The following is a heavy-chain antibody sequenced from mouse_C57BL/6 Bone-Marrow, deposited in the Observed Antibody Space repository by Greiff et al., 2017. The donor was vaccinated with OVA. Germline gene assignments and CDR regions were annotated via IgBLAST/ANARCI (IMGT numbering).Heavy chain of an antibody. CDR3: ARNRVYGSSYAMDY. CDR2: IWWDDDK. CDR1: GFSLSTFGMG. Sequence: QVTLKVSGPGILQPSPTLSLTCSFSGFSLSTFGMGVGWIRQPSGKGLEWLAHIWWDDDKYYNPALKSRLSISKDTSKNQVFLKIANVDTADTATYYCARNRVYGSSYAMDYWGQGTSVTVSS. V-gene: IGHV8-8*01. D-gene: IGHD1-1*01. J-gene: IGHJ4*01.